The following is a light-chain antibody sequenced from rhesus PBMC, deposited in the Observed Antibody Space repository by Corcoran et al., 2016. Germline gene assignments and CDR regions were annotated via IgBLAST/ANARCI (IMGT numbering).Light chain of an antibody. CDR3: SSYAGSNTLL. Sequence: QAALTQPRSVPGSPGQSVTISCTGTSSDIGGYNYVSWYQQHPGTAPKLMIYEVSKRPSGVSDRFSGSKSGNTASLTISGLQAEDEADYYCSSYAGSNTLLFGGGTRLTVL. V-gene: IGLV2-32*02. CDR2: EVS. CDR1: SSDIGGYNY. J-gene: IGLJ3*01.